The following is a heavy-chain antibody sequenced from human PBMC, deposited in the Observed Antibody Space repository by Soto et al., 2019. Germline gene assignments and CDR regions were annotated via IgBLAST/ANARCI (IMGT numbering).Heavy chain of an antibody. J-gene: IGHJ6*01. Sequence: GGSLRISCAASVFTFSSYDMIWVRQAPGRGLEWVASIKQDGGDKYYLGDVKGRFTVSRDDAERSLSLHLNSLRAEDTSIYYCARARFRGMDVWGQGTTVTVSS. CDR1: VFTFSSYD. CDR3: ARARFRGMDV. CDR2: IKQDGGDK. V-gene: IGHV3-7*01. D-gene: IGHD3-3*01.